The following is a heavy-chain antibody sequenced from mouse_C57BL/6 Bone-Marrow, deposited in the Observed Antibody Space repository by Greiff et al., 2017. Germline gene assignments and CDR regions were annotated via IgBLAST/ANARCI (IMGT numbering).Heavy chain of an antibody. V-gene: IGHV1-9*01. CDR2: ILPGSGST. CDR3: ASIYYYGSSYPAWFAY. J-gene: IGHJ3*01. D-gene: IGHD1-1*01. Sequence: VQLQQSGAELMKPGASVKLSCKATGYTFTGYWIEWVKQRPGHGLEWIGEILPGSGSTNYNEKFKGKATFTADTSSNTAYMQLSSLTTEDSAIYYCASIYYYGSSYPAWFAYWGQGTLVTVSA. CDR1: GYTFTGYW.